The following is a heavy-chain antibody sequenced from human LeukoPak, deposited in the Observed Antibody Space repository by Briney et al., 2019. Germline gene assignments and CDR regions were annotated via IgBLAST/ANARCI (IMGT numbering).Heavy chain of an antibody. CDR1: GFTFSSYA. CDR2: ISGSGGST. Sequence: PGGSLRLSCAASGFTFSSYAMSWVRQAPGKGLEWVSAISGSGGSTYYADSVKGRFTISRDNSKNTLYLQMNSLRAEDTAVYYCAKALGMVRGRRFNPFDYWGQGTLVTVSS. V-gene: IGHV3-23*01. J-gene: IGHJ4*02. D-gene: IGHD3-10*01. CDR3: AKALGMVRGRRFNPFDY.